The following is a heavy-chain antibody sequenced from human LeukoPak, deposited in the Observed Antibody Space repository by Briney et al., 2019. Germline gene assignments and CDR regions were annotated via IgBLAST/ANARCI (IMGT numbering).Heavy chain of an antibody. CDR2: IYYSGST. CDR1: GGSISSGSYY. CDR3: ARGGVYYYDSSGYYGAFDI. J-gene: IGHJ3*02. Sequence: SQTLSLTCTVSGGSISSGSYYWSWIRQPPGKGLEWIGYIYYSGSTNYNPSLKSRVTISVDTSKNQFSLKLSSVTAADTAVYYCARGGVYYYDSSGYYGAFDIWGQGTMVTVSS. D-gene: IGHD3-22*01. V-gene: IGHV4-61*01.